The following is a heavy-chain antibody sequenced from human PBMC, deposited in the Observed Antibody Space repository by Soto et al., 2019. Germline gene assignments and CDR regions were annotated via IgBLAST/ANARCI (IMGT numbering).Heavy chain of an antibody. CDR2: IYYSGST. D-gene: IGHD5-12*01. CDR1: GGSISSYY. CDR3: ARTGGYSNYDYDS. J-gene: IGHJ5*01. Sequence: PSETLSLTCTVSGGSISSYYWSWIRQPPGKGLEWIGYIYYSGSTNYNPSLKSRVTISVDTSKNQFSLKLSSVTAADTAVYYCARTGGYSNYDYDSWGQGTLVTVSS. V-gene: IGHV4-59*01.